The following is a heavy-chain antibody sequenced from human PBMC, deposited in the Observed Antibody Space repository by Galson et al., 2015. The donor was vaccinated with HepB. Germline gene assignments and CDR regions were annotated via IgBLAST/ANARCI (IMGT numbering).Heavy chain of an antibody. CDR1: GFTFSSYA. CDR3: ARVAAAGPYYYYGMDV. D-gene: IGHD6-13*01. Sequence: SLRLSCAASGFTFSSYAMSWVRQAPGKGLEWVSAISGSGGSTYYADSVKGRFTISRDNSKNTLYLQMNSLRAEDTAVYYCARVAAAGPYYYYGMDVWGQGTTVTVSS. V-gene: IGHV3-23*01. CDR2: ISGSGGST. J-gene: IGHJ6*02.